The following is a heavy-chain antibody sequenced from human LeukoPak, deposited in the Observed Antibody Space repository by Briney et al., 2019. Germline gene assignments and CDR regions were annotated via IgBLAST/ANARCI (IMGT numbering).Heavy chain of an antibody. D-gene: IGHD4-17*01. CDR2: IYYSGST. Sequence: SETLSLTCTVSGGSISSSSYYWGWIRQPPGKGLEWIGSIYYSGSTYYNPSLKSRVTIPVDTSKNQFSLKLSSVTAADTAVYYCARDSPPYGDPFDYWGQGTLVTVSS. J-gene: IGHJ4*02. V-gene: IGHV4-39*07. CDR3: ARDSPPYGDPFDY. CDR1: GGSISSSSYY.